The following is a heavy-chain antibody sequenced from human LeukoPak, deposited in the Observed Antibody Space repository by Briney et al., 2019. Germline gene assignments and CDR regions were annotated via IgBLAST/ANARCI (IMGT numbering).Heavy chain of an antibody. Sequence: SETLSLTCTVSGGSISTYYWSWIRQPPGKGLEWIGYIYYSGSTYYNPSLKSRVTISVDTSKNQFSLKLSSVTAADTAVYYCARGLSGDSSGYPYYYYGMDVWGQGTTVTVSS. CDR2: IYYSGST. CDR3: ARGLSGDSSGYPYYYYGMDV. D-gene: IGHD3-22*01. V-gene: IGHV4-59*08. J-gene: IGHJ6*02. CDR1: GGSISTYY.